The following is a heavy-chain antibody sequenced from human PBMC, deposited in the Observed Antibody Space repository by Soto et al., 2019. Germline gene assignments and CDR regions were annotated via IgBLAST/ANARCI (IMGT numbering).Heavy chain of an antibody. CDR3: ARDSPPVDS. CDR1: GYTFTNYG. V-gene: IGHV1-18*01. Sequence: QVQLVQSGAEVKKPGASVKFSCKASGYTFTNYGISWVRQAPGQGVEWMGWISAYNGNTNYAQRLQGRVTMTTDTSTRTAYMELRSLRSDDPAMYYCARDSPPVDSWGQGTRVTVSS. J-gene: IGHJ4*02. CDR2: ISAYNGNT.